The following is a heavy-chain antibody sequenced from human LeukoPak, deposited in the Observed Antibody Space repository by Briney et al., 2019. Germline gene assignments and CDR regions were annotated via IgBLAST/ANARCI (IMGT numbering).Heavy chain of an antibody. CDR1: GDSISSSY. CDR2: ISASGNT. CDR3: ARLIPGTTGLRKNYFDY. J-gene: IGHJ4*02. Sequence: PSETLSLTCTVSGDSISSSYWNWIRQTPGKGLEWIGYISASGNTNYNPSLKSRIIISADMSKNQFSLKLSSVTAADTAVYYCARLIPGTTGLRKNYFDYWGQGTLVTVSS. V-gene: IGHV4-4*09. D-gene: IGHD1-20*01.